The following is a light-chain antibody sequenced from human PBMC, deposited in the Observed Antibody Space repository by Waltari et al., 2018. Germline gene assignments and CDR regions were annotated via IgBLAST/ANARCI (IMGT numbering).Light chain of an antibody. CDR3: QQSLDSPYT. Sequence: DIQMTQSPSSLSASVGDTFTISCRASQTIDVYLNWYQQQPGKAPNLLIYAASTLLIGVPSRFSGFGSETEFTLTITGLQPEDFATYYCQQSLDSPYTFGQGTRLEI. CDR2: AAS. J-gene: IGKJ2*01. V-gene: IGKV1-39*01. CDR1: QTIDVY.